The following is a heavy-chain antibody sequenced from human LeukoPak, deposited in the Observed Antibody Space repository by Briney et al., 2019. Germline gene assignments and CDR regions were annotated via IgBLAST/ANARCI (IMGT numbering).Heavy chain of an antibody. J-gene: IGHJ4*02. D-gene: IGHD3-22*01. CDR2: ISSSSSYI. CDR3: ARDSGDYYDSSSFDY. V-gene: IGHV3-21*01. CDR1: GFTFSSYS. Sequence: GGSLRLSCAASGFTFSSYSMNWVRQAPGKGLEWVSSISSSSSYIYYADSVKGRFTISRDNAKNSLYLQMNSLRAEDTAVYYCARDSGDYYDSSSFDYWGQGTLVTVSS.